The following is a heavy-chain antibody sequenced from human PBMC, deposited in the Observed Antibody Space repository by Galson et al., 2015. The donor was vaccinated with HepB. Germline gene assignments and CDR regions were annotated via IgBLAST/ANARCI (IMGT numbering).Heavy chain of an antibody. CDR3: AKDFFYYDSSGYIMEPLETPIRYFDL. J-gene: IGHJ2*01. D-gene: IGHD3-22*01. V-gene: IGHV3-23*01. Sequence: SLRLSCAASGFTFSSYAMSWVRQAPGKGLEWVPAISGSGGSTYYADSVKGRFTISRDNSKNTLYLQMNSLRAEDTAVYYCAKDFFYYDSSGYIMEPLETPIRYFDLWGRGTLVTVSS. CDR1: GFTFSSYA. CDR2: ISGSGGST.